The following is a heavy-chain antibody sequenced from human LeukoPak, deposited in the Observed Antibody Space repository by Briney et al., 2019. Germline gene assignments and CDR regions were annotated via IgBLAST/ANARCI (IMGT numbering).Heavy chain of an antibody. V-gene: IGHV3-74*01. CDR2: INGDGSST. CDR1: GFSIKNYW. Sequence: PGGSLRLSCAASGFSIKNYWMHWVRQGPGKGLVWVSQINGDGSSTTYADSVKGRFTISRDDAKNTVYLQMDTLGADDTAAYYCARDKGYSSDCWGPGTLVTVSS. CDR3: ARDKGYSSDC. D-gene: IGHD2-15*01. J-gene: IGHJ4*02.